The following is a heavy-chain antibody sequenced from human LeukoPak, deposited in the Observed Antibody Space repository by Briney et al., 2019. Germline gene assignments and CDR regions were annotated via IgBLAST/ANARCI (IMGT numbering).Heavy chain of an antibody. D-gene: IGHD6-13*01. V-gene: IGHV4-39*07. J-gene: IGHJ5*02. CDR3: ARVAAVPYNWFDP. Sequence: SETLSLTCTVSGGSISSSSYYWGWIRQPPGKWLEWIGSIYYSGSIYYNPSLKSRVTISVDTSKNQFSLKLSSVTAADTAVYYCARVAAVPYNWFDPWGQGTLVTVSS. CDR1: GGSISSSSYY. CDR2: IYYSGSI.